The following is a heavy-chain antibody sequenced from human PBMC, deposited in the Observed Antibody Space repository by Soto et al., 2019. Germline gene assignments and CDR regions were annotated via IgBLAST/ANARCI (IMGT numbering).Heavy chain of an antibody. Sequence: TLFPTPALPGCPIRSGGFSWSWIRQPPGKGLEWIGYIYHSGSTYYNPSLKSRVTISVGRSKNQFSLKLSSVTAADTAVYYCARVPVPWGQGTLVTV. J-gene: IGHJ5*02. V-gene: IGHV4-30-2*01. CDR1: GCPIRSGGFS. CDR3: ARVPVP. CDR2: IYHSGST.